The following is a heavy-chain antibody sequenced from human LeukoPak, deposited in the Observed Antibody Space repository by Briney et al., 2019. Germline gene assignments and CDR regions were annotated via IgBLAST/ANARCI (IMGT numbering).Heavy chain of an antibody. CDR3: ARPGGGGYYISWYY. Sequence: SETLSLTCAVYGRSFSGYYWSWIRQPPGKGLEWIGEINHSGSTNYNPSLKSRVTISVDTSKNQFSLKLSSVTAADTAVYYCARPGGGGYYISWYYWGQGTLVTVSS. D-gene: IGHD3-22*01. J-gene: IGHJ4*02. V-gene: IGHV4-34*01. CDR1: GRSFSGYY. CDR2: INHSGST.